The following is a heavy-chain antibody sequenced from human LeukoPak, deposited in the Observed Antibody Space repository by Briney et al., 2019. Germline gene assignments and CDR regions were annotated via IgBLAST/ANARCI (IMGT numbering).Heavy chain of an antibody. V-gene: IGHV3-21*01. Sequence: GGSLRLSCAASGLTFSSYSMNWVRQAPGKGLEWVSSISSSSSYIYYADSVKGRFTISRDNAKNSLYLQMNSLRAEDTAVYYCARDLPQTYGSGSYYNHNWFDPWGQGTLVTVSS. D-gene: IGHD3-10*01. CDR3: ARDLPQTYGSGSYYNHNWFDP. J-gene: IGHJ5*02. CDR1: GLTFSSYS. CDR2: ISSSSSYI.